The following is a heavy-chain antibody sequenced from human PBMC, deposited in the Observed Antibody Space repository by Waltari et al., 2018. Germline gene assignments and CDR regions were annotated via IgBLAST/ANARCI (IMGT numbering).Heavy chain of an antibody. Sequence: QVQLQESGPGLVKPSETLSLTCTVSGGSISSYYWSWIRQPPGKGREWIGYIYYSGSTNYNPSLKSRVTISVDTSKNQFSLKLSSVTAADTAVYYCARGYYDFWSGYYRPYWYFDLWGRGTLVTVSS. J-gene: IGHJ2*01. CDR1: GGSISSYY. D-gene: IGHD3-3*01. CDR3: ARGYYDFWSGYYRPYWYFDL. V-gene: IGHV4-59*01. CDR2: IYYSGST.